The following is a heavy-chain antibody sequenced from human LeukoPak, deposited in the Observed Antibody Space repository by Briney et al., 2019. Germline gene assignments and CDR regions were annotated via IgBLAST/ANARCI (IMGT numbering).Heavy chain of an antibody. V-gene: IGHV1-58*01. D-gene: IGHD1-26*01. J-gene: IGHJ5*02. Sequence: ASVKVSCKASGFTFSTSAVQWVRQARGRRLEWIGWIVVGSGDTKYAQELQGRLTITRDMSTNTAYMELSSLRSEDTAVYYCAAERYSDSCCWFDPWGQGTLVTVSS. CDR1: GFTFSTSA. CDR3: AAERYSDSCCWFDP. CDR2: IVVGSGDT.